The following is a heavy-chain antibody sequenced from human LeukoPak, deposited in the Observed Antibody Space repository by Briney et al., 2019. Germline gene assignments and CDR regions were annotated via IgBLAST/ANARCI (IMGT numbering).Heavy chain of an antibody. CDR3: ARDLTHRRNYDNSGYQIVPAF. Sequence: ASVKVSCKTSGFTFTGYYIHWVRQAPGQGFEWIGWINPDSGGADYAQKFQGRVTMTRDTSISTVYMELNSLTSDDTAVYYCARDLTHRRNYDNSGYQIVPAFWGQGTLVIVSS. CDR1: GFTFTGYY. CDR2: INPDSGGA. V-gene: IGHV1-2*02. J-gene: IGHJ4*02. D-gene: IGHD3-22*01.